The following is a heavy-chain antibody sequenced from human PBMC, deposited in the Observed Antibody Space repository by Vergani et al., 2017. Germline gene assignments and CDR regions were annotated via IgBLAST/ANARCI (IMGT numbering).Heavy chain of an antibody. V-gene: IGHV4-59*01. CDR1: GGSISSYY. CDR2: IYYSGST. Sequence: QVQLQESGPGLVTPSETLSLTCTVSGGSISSYYWSWIRQPPGKGLEWIGYIYYSGSTNYNPSLKSRVTISVDTSKNQFSLKLSSVTAADTAVYYCARGNIRGIAAAGTGGPHWYFDLWGRGTLVTVSS. J-gene: IGHJ2*01. D-gene: IGHD6-13*01. CDR3: ARGNIRGIAAAGTGGPHWYFDL.